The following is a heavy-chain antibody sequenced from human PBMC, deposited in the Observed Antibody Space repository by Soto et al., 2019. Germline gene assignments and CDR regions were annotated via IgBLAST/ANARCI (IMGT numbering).Heavy chain of an antibody. D-gene: IGHD1-26*01. Sequence: PSETLSLTCTVSGGSISSYYWSWIRQPPGKGLEWIGYIYYSGSTNYNPSLKSRVTISVDTSKNQFSLKLSSVTAADTAVYYCAHGGSYYWFDPRRQGTLVTVSS. CDR3: AHGGSYYWFDP. CDR1: GGSISSYY. CDR2: IYYSGST. J-gene: IGHJ5*02. V-gene: IGHV4-59*01.